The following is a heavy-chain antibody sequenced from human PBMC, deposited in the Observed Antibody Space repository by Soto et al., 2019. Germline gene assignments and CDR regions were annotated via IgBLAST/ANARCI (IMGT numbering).Heavy chain of an antibody. D-gene: IGHD6-19*01. CDR2: FDPEDGET. V-gene: IGHV1-24*01. Sequence: ASLKVSCKVSGYTLTELSMHWVRQAPGKGLEWMGGFDPEDGETIYAQKFQGRVTMTEDTSTDTAYMELSSLKSEVTAVYYCGLAVAGQYYFDYWGQGTLVTVSS. CDR1: GYTLTELS. CDR3: GLAVAGQYYFDY. J-gene: IGHJ4*02.